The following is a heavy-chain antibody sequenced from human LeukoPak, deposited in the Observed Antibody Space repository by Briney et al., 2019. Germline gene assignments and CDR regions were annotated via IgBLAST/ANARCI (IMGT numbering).Heavy chain of an antibody. V-gene: IGHV6-1*01. J-gene: IGHJ4*02. Sequence: SQTLSLTCAISGDSVSSNSATWNWIRQSPSRGLEWLGRTYYRSEWYNDYAVSVKSRITINPETSQNQFSLQLNSVTPEDTAVYYCARDLGDIQYFDYWGQGTLVTVSS. CDR2: TYYRSEWYN. CDR1: GDSVSSNSAT. D-gene: IGHD3-3*01. CDR3: ARDLGDIQYFDY.